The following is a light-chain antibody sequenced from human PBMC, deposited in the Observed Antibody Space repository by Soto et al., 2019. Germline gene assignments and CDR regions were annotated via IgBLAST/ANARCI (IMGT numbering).Light chain of an antibody. Sequence: QSALTQPPSASGSPGQSVTISCTGTSSDVGGYNFVSWYLQLPGQAPKLMIYEVSKRPSGVPDRFSGSKFGNTAALTVSGIHGEDEADYYCSSYAAGKNSFVFGGGTKLTVL. CDR3: SSYAAGKNSFV. CDR1: SSDVGGYNF. V-gene: IGLV2-8*01. J-gene: IGLJ2*01. CDR2: EVS.